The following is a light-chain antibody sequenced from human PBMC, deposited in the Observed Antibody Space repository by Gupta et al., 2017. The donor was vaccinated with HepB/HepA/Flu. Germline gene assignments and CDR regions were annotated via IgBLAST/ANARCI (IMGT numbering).Light chain of an antibody. CDR1: QTVFSSENRKNF. Sequence: DIVMSQSPDSLAVSLGARATITCKSSQTVFSSENRKNFLAWYQQKPGQPPRLLIYWASTRDFGVTDRFSGSGSGTEFTLTISSLQAEDVAVYFCQQYISSPLSFGQGTKVEIK. CDR2: WAS. J-gene: IGKJ2*03. V-gene: IGKV4-1*01. CDR3: QQYISSPLS.